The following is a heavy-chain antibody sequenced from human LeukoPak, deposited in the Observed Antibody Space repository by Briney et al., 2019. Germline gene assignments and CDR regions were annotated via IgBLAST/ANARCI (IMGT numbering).Heavy chain of an antibody. CDR1: GFSFCKYG. CDR2: IWYDGSQR. CDR3: AIENFDSGGPGSGSPAFDI. Sequence: GGSLRLSCAASGFSFCKYGLHWVRQAPGKGLQGLAMIWYDGSQRYYVDSVKGRFTISRDSSKNTMFLQMNSLTDEDTAVYYCAIENFDSGGPGSGSPAFDIWGQGTMVSVSS. V-gene: IGHV3-30*02. J-gene: IGHJ3*02. D-gene: IGHD3-22*01.